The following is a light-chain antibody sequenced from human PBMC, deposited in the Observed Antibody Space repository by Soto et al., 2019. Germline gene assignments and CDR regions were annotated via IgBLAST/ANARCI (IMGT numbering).Light chain of an antibody. CDR3: QQHNNWPMYT. Sequence: EIVMTQSPATLSVSPGERATLSCRASLSVSRNLAWYQQKPGQAPRLLIFDASTRATGIPARFSGSGSGTEFTLTITSLQSEDFAIYFCQQHNNWPMYTFGQGTKLEI. J-gene: IGKJ2*01. CDR1: LSVSRN. CDR2: DAS. V-gene: IGKV3-15*01.